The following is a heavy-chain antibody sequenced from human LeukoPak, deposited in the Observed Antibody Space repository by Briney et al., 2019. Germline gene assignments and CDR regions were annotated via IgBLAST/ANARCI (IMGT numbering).Heavy chain of an antibody. J-gene: IGHJ4*02. V-gene: IGHV4-39*07. D-gene: IGHD6-19*01. Sequence: PSETLSLTCTVSGGSISSSSYYWGWIRQPPGKGLEWIGSIYYSGSTYYNPSLKSRVTISVDMSKNQFSLKLSSVTAADTAVYYCAKAVAGKLFDYWGQGTLVTVSS. CDR1: GGSISSSSYY. CDR2: IYYSGST. CDR3: AKAVAGKLFDY.